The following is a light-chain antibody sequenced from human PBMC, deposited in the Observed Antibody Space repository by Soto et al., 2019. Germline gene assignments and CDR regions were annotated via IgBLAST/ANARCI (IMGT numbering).Light chain of an antibody. Sequence: PEERATLSRRASQSVNNYLHWYQQRPGQAPRLLIFDASNRATGIPPRFSGSGSATDFTLTISSLEPEDFAVYYCQHRSIWPVSFGQGTRLEIK. CDR1: QSVNNY. V-gene: IGKV3-11*01. J-gene: IGKJ5*01. CDR3: QHRSIWPVS. CDR2: DAS.